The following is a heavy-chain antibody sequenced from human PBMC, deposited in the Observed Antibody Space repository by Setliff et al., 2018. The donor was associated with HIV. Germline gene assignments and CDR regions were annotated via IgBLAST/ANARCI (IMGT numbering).Heavy chain of an antibody. J-gene: IGHJ4*02. V-gene: IGHV1-2*02. D-gene: IGHD3-3*01. CDR3: ARDIHRGFLNDY. CDR1: GYSFTIDN. Sequence: GASVKVSCKASGYSFTIDNIHWVRQAPGQGLEWLGWSNLNSGSTSFAQKFQGRVTLTRDTSISTAYMELNSLTYDEPAVYFCARDIHRGFLNDYWGQGTLVTVSS. CDR2: SNLNSGST.